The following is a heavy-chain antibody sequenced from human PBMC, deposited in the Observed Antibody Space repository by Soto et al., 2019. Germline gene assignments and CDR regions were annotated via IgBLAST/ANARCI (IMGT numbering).Heavy chain of an antibody. V-gene: IGHV4-30-2*01. CDR3: ARLYDSSGFSYYFDY. CDR1: GGSISSGGYS. D-gene: IGHD3-22*01. CDR2: IYHSGST. J-gene: IGHJ4*02. Sequence: PSETLSLTCAVSGGSISSGGYSCSWIRQPPGKGLEWIGHIYHSGSTYYNPSLKSRVTISVDRSKNQFSLKLSSVTAADTAMYYCARLYDSSGFSYYFDYWGQGTLVTVSS.